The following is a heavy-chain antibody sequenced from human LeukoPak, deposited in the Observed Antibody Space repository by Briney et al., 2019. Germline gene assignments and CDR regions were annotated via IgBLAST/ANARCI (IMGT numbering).Heavy chain of an antibody. V-gene: IGHV1-69*06. CDR1: GGTFTSYA. D-gene: IGHD2-2*01. Sequence: ASVKVSCKASGGTFTSYAISWVRQAPGQGLEWMGGIIPIFGTANYAQKFQGRVKITADKSTSTAYMELSSLRSEDTALYYCAEGGAYCSSTSCYGRPFDYWGQGTLVTVSS. CDR3: AEGGAYCSSTSCYGRPFDY. J-gene: IGHJ4*02. CDR2: IIPIFGTA.